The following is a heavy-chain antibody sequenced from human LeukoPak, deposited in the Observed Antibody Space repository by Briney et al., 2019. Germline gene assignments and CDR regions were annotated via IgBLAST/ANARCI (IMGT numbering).Heavy chain of an antibody. J-gene: IGHJ3*02. CDR1: GYTFTGYY. CDR3: ARDPITMIVGDAFDI. V-gene: IGHV1-2*02. D-gene: IGHD3-22*01. Sequence: WASVKVSCKASGYTFTGYYMHWVRQAPGQGLEWMGWINPNSGGTNYAQKVQGRVTMTRDTSISTAYMELSRLRSDDTAVYYCARDPITMIVGDAFDIWGQGTMVTVSS. CDR2: INPNSGGT.